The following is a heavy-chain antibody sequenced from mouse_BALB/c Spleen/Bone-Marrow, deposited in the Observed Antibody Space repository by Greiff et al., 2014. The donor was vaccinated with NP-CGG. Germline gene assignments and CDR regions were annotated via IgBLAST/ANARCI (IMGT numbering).Heavy chain of an antibody. J-gene: IGHJ3*01. CDR2: IDPANGNT. CDR1: GFNIKDTY. V-gene: IGHV14-3*02. Sequence: VQLKESGAELVKPGDSVKLYCKASGFNIKDTYMNWVKQRPEQGLEWIGRIDPANGNTKYDPKFQGKATITADTSSNTAYLQLSSLTSEDTAVYYFAIYFFVRSGSAYSRQATLV. D-gene: IGHD1-1*01. CDR3: AIYFFVRSGSAY.